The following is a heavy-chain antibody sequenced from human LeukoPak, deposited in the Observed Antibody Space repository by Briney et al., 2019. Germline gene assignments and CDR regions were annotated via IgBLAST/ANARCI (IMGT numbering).Heavy chain of an antibody. CDR1: GGSINSSSYY. V-gene: IGHV4-39*07. J-gene: IGHJ4*02. CDR3: ARTDPWIPLWFVY. CDR2: IYYSGST. D-gene: IGHD5-18*01. Sequence: SETLSLTCTVSGGSINSSSYYWGWIRQPPGKGLEWIGSIYYSGSTYYNPSLKSRVTISLDTSKNQFSLRLSSVTAADTAVYYCARTDPWIPLWFVYWGQGTLVTVSS.